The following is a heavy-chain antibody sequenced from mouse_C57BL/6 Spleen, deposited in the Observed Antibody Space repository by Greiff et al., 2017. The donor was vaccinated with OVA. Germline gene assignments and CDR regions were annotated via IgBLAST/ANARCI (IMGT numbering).Heavy chain of an antibody. J-gene: IGHJ4*01. V-gene: IGHV2-5*01. Sequence: QVQLQQSGPGLVQPSQSLSITCTVSGFSLTSYGVHWVRQSPGKGLEWLGVIWRGGSTDYNAAFMSRLSITKDNSKSQVFFKMNSLQADDTAIYYCAKTGGYSNYGAMDYWGQGTSVTVSS. CDR3: AKTGGYSNYGAMDY. CDR2: IWRGGST. D-gene: IGHD2-5*01. CDR1: GFSLTSYG.